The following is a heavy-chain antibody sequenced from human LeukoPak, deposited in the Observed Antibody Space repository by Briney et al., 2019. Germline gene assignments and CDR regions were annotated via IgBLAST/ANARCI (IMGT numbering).Heavy chain of an antibody. V-gene: IGHV4-59*12. CDR2: IYYSGST. D-gene: IGHD3-22*01. CDR1: GGSISSYY. Sequence: SETLSLTCTVSGGSISSYYWSWIRQPPGKGLEWIGYIYYSGSTNYNPSLKSRVTISVDTSKNQFSLKLSSVTAADTAVYYCGRDEYDSSGYYYFDYWGQGTLVTVSS. J-gene: IGHJ4*02. CDR3: GRDEYDSSGYYYFDY.